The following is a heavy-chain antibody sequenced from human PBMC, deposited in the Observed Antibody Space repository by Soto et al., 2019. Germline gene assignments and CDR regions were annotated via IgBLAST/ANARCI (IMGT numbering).Heavy chain of an antibody. J-gene: IGHJ4*02. CDR3: AKDTFYHDSSGYYVFDY. Sequence: SGGSLRLSCAASGLIFSSYGIHWVRQATDKGLEWVASVSYDGSNKYYTDSVKGRFTISRDNSKNTLYLQMDSLRVEDTAVYYCAKDTFYHDSSGYYVFDYWGQGTLVTVSS. V-gene: IGHV3-30*18. CDR2: VSYDGSNK. CDR1: GLIFSSYG. D-gene: IGHD3-22*01.